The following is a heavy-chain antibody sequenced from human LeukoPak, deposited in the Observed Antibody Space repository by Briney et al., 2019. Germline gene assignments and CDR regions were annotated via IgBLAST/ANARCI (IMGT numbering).Heavy chain of an antibody. D-gene: IGHD1-14*01. V-gene: IGHV4-4*07. CDR2: TYTSGST. J-gene: IGHJ4*02. Sequence: PSETLSLTCRVSGYSLENDYYWSWIRQPAGKGLEWIGRTYTSGSTNYNPSLKSRVTMSVDTSKNQFSLKLSSVTAADTAVYYCARDLHLNPYWGQGTLVTVSS. CDR3: ARDLHLNPY. CDR1: GYSLENDYY.